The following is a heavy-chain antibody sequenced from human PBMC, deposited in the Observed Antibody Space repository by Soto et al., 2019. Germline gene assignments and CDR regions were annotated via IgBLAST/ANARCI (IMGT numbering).Heavy chain of an antibody. CDR1: GFTFSSYA. V-gene: IGHV3-30-3*01. Sequence: QVQLVESGGGVVQPGRSLRLSCAASGFTFSSYAMHWVRQAPGKGLEWVAVISYDGSNKYYADSVKGRFTISRDNSKNTLYLQMNSLRAEDTAVYYCASSAQWLAYFDYWGQGTLVTVSP. D-gene: IGHD6-19*01. CDR3: ASSAQWLAYFDY. CDR2: ISYDGSNK. J-gene: IGHJ4*02.